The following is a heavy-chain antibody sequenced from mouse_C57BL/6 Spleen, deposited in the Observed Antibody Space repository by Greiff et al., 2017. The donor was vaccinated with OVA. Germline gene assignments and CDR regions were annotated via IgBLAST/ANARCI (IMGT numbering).Heavy chain of an antibody. V-gene: IGHV1-55*01. J-gene: IGHJ4*01. CDR3: ALYYDYDPYAMDY. CDR1: GYTFTRYW. Sequence: QVQLQQPGAELVKPGASVQMSCKASGYTFTRYWITWVKQRPGQGLEWIGDLYPGSGSTNYNEQFKSKATLTVDTSYSTAYMQLSSLTSEDSAVYYWALYYDYDPYAMDYWGQGTAVTVSS. CDR2: LYPGSGST. D-gene: IGHD2-4*01.